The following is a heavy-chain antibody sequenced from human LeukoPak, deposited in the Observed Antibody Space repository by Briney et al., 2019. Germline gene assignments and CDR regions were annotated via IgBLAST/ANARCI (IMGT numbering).Heavy chain of an antibody. CDR3: ARVSGGYAYYYMDV. Sequence: GRFTISRDNAKNSLYLQMNNLRAEDTAVYYCARVSGGYAYYYMDVWGKGTTVTVSS. D-gene: IGHD3-22*01. J-gene: IGHJ6*03. V-gene: IGHV3-11*06.